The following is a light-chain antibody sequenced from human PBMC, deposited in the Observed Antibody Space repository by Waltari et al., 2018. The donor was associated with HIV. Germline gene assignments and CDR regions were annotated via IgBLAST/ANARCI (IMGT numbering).Light chain of an antibody. V-gene: IGLV1-44*01. J-gene: IGLJ3*02. Sequence: QSVLTQPPSASGTPGQWVTISCSGSSPNLGTNTVSWYQQVPGTSPKLLIYNNNQRPSGVPDRFSGSKSGTSASLAITGLQSEDEADYHCAAWDDSLNGQVVFGGGTKLTVL. CDR1: SPNLGTNT. CDR3: AAWDDSLNGQVV. CDR2: NNN.